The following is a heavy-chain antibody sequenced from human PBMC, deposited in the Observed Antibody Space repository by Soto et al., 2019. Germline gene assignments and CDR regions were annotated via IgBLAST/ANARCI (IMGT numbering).Heavy chain of an antibody. V-gene: IGHV1-69*01. CDR1: GGTFGSYG. D-gene: IGHD1-26*01. Sequence: QVHLVQSGAEVKKPGSSVKVSCKASGGTFGSYGISWVRRAPAQGLEWMGGIIPIFGSPTYAQKFQGRVTITAGESTSTVYMELSSLRSEDTAVYYCAREGFSGSYFAYWGQGTLVTVSS. CDR3: AREGFSGSYFAY. CDR2: IIPIFGSP. J-gene: IGHJ4*02.